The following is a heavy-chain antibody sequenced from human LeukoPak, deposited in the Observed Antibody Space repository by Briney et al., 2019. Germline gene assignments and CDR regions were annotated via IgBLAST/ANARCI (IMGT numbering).Heavy chain of an antibody. CDR2: ISSSSSTI. D-gene: IGHD3-3*01. CDR3: ARGGGIGDFWSGLYYYYYMDV. V-gene: IGHV3-48*04. Sequence: QPGGSLRLSCAASGFTFSSYSMNWVCQAPGKGLEWVSYISSSSSTIYYADSVKGRFTISRDNAKNSLYLQMNSLRAEDTAVYYCARGGGIGDFWSGLYYYYYMDVWGKGTTVTVSS. J-gene: IGHJ6*03. CDR1: GFTFSSYS.